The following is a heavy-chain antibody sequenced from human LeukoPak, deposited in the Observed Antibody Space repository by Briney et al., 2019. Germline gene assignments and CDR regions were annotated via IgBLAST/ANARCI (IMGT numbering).Heavy chain of an antibody. CDR1: GFTFSSYA. CDR2: ISYDGSNK. CDR3: AKSWEQWLVRGFDY. Sequence: PGGSLRLSCAASGFTFSSYAMHWVRQAPGKGLEWVAVISYDGSNKYYADSVKGRFTISRDNSKNTLYLQMNSLRAEDTAVYYCAKSWEQWLVRGFDYWGQGTLVTVSS. J-gene: IGHJ4*02. D-gene: IGHD6-19*01. V-gene: IGHV3-30*04.